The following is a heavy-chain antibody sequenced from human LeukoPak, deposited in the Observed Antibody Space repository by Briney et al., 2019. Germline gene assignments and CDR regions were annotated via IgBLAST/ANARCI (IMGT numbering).Heavy chain of an antibody. V-gene: IGHV3-74*01. J-gene: IGHJ4*02. CDR2: INGDGSTS. Sequence: VGSLRLSCAASGFTFSSYWMHWVRQAPGKGLVWVSRINGDGSTSNYADSVKGRFTISRDNAKNTLYLQMNSLRAEDTAVYYCARASNRNSINFDYWGQGTLVTVSS. CDR1: GFTFSSYW. CDR3: ARASNRNSINFDY. D-gene: IGHD1-1*01.